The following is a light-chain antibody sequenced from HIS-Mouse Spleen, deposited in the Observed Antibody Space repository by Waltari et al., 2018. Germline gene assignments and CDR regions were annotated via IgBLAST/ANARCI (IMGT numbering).Light chain of an antibody. Sequence: EIVLTQSPGTLSLSPGARATLPCRASQSVSSSYLAWYQQKPGQAPRLPIYGASSRATGIPDRFSGSGSGTDFTLTISRLEPEDFAVYYCQQYGSSPPWTFGQGTKVEIK. V-gene: IGKV3-20*01. CDR1: QSVSSSY. J-gene: IGKJ1*01. CDR2: GAS. CDR3: QQYGSSPPWT.